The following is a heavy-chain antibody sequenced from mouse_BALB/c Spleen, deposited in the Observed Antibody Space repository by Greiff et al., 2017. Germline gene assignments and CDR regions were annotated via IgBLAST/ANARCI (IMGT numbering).Heavy chain of an antibody. D-gene: IGHD2-1*01. CDR2: INPYNDGT. CDR3: ARDGNGNYERYAIDY. Sequence: EVQLQQSGPELVKPGASVKMSCKASGYTFTSYVMHWVKQKPGQGLEWIGYINPYNDGTKYNEKFKGKATLTSDKSSSTAYMELSSLTSEDSAVYYCARDGNGNYERYAIDYWGQGTSVTVSS. CDR1: GYTFTSYV. V-gene: IGHV1-14*01. J-gene: IGHJ4*01.